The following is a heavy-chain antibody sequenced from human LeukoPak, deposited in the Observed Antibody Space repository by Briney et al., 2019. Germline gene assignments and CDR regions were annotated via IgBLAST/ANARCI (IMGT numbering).Heavy chain of an antibody. CDR2: INPDSGFT. V-gene: IGHV1-2*02. CDR3: ARGPSGDSSGYRFYH. D-gene: IGHD3-22*01. Sequence: ASVKLSCKSSGYSLIGYYMHWVRQAPGQGPEWMGWINPDSGFTKYSQKFQSRVTMTTDTSISAGYMELRRLRSEETAVYYCARGPSGDSSGYRFYHWGQGTLVTVSS. J-gene: IGHJ4*02. CDR1: GYSLIGYY.